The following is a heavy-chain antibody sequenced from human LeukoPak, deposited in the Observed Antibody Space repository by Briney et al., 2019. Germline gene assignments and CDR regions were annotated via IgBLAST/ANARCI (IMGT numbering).Heavy chain of an antibody. J-gene: IGHJ6*02. CDR2: ISHDGSNK. V-gene: IGHV3-30*03. CDR1: GFTFSNFD. CDR3: ARGGYYAMDV. Sequence: GRSLRLSCAASGFTFSNFDMHWVRQAPGEGLEWVAVISHDGSNKFYVDSVKGRFTISRDNSQNTLYLQMNRLRGEDAAVYYCARGGYYAMDVWGQGTTVTVSS.